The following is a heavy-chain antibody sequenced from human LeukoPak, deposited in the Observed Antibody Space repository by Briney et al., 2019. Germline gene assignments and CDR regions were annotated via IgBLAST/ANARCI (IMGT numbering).Heavy chain of an antibody. J-gene: IGHJ4*02. Sequence: PGGSLRLSCAASGFTFSSYAMHWVRQAPGKGLEWVAVISYDGSNKYYADSVKGRFTISRDNSKNTLYLQMNSLRAEDTAVYYCARDTWLQSGYYFDYWGQGTLVTVSS. V-gene: IGHV3-30*04. CDR2: ISYDGSNK. CDR3: ARDTWLQSGYYFDY. D-gene: IGHD5-24*01. CDR1: GFTFSSYA.